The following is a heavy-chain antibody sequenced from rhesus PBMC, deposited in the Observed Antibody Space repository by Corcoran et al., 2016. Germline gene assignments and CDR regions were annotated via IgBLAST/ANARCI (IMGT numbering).Heavy chain of an antibody. Sequence: EVQLVQSGAEVKKPGASGKISCTASGSSFIDYYLHGVRPSPGKGLEWMGRVDPEDGEAIHAQKFQNRVTITADTSTDTAYMELSSLRSEDTAVYYCATQGSSSDWGQGVLVTVSS. J-gene: IGHJ4*01. CDR3: ATQGSSSD. CDR2: VDPEDGEA. V-gene: IGHV1-111*02. D-gene: IGHD2-15*01. CDR1: GSSFIDYY.